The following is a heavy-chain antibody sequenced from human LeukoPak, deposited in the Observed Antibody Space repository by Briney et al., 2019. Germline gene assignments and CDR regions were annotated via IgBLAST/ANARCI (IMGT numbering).Heavy chain of an antibody. CDR2: MNPNSGNT. CDR3: ARAGFNWGEIDY. D-gene: IGHD7-27*01. V-gene: IGHV1-8*01. CDR1: GYTFTSYD. J-gene: IGHJ4*02. Sequence: ASVKVSCKASGYTFTSYDINWVRQATGQGLEWMGWMNPNSGNTGYAQKFQGRVTMTRDTSISTAYMELSRLRSDDTAVYYCARAGFNWGEIDYWGQGTLVTVSS.